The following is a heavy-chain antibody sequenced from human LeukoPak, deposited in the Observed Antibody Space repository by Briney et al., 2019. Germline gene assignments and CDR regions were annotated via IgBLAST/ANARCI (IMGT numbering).Heavy chain of an antibody. Sequence: GASVKVSCKASGYTFTGYYMHWVRQAPGQGLEWMGWINPNSGGTNYAQKFQGRVTMTRDTSISTAYMELSRLRSDDTAVYYCARDQKGLLWFGGTNWFDPWGQGTLVTVSS. J-gene: IGHJ5*02. D-gene: IGHD3-10*01. CDR1: GYTFTGYY. CDR2: INPNSGGT. CDR3: ARDQKGLLWFGGTNWFDP. V-gene: IGHV1-2*02.